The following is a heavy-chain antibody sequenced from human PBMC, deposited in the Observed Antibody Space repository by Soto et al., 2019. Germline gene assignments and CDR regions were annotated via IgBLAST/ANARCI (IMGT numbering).Heavy chain of an antibody. Sequence: QVQLQQWGAGLLKPSETLSLTFAAYGGSFSGYYWRWISQPPGRGLEWIGEIKHSGSTNYNPSPRCRVTLSVDTSKNQVSPKLRSVPAADTAVYYCARGRYCISTRCYTLYYYGMDVWGQGTTVTVSS. V-gene: IGHV4-34*01. CDR3: ARGRYCISTRCYTLYYYGMDV. D-gene: IGHD2-2*02. CDR2: IKHSGST. J-gene: IGHJ6*02. CDR1: GGSFSGYY.